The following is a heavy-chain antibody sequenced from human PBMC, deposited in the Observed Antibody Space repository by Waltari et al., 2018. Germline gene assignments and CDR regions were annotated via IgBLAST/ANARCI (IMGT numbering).Heavy chain of an antibody. Sequence: VQLVESGGVLVQPGGSLRLSCTGSGFTFSDYCMHWVRQAPGKGPVWVSRINPDGSDTTYADSVKGRFTISRDNAKDTLYLQMNSLRVEDTAVYYCARAGFYRFDYWGHGTLATVSS. J-gene: IGHJ4*01. CDR3: ARAGFYRFDY. CDR2: INPDGSDT. D-gene: IGHD3-16*02. V-gene: IGHV3-74*01. CDR1: GFTFSDYC.